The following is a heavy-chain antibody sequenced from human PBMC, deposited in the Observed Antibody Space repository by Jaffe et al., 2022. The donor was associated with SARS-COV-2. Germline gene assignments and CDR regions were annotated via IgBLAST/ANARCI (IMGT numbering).Heavy chain of an antibody. CDR2: ISYDGSNK. CDR3: AKVASPWELLRVDY. V-gene: IGHV3-30*18. J-gene: IGHJ4*02. D-gene: IGHD1-26*01. CDR1: GFTFSSYG. Sequence: QVQLVESGGGVVQPGRSLRLSCAASGFTFSSYGMHWVRQAPGKGLEWVAVISYDGSNKYYADSVKGRFTISRDNSKNTLYLQMNSLRAEDTAVYYCAKVASPWELLRVDYWGQGTLVTVSS.